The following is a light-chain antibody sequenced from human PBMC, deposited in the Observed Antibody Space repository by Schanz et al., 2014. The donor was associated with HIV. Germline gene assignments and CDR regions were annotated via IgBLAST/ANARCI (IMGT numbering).Light chain of an antibody. CDR3: QQYSNWPFT. Sequence: EIVLTQSPATLSVSPGGRATLSCRASHSVSSNLAWYQQRPGQAPRLLIYAASTRATGVPVRFSGSGSGTEFTLTISSLQSEDFAVYFCQQYSNWPFTFGQGTRLEIK. CDR2: AAS. V-gene: IGKV3-15*01. CDR1: HSVSSN. J-gene: IGKJ5*01.